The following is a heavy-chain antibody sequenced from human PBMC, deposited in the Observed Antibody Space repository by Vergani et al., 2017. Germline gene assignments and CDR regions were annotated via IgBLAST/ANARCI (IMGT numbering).Heavy chain of an antibody. J-gene: IGHJ4*02. Sequence: EVQLVESGGGLVKPGGSLRLSCAASGFPFSSYSMNWVRQAPGKGLEWVSSISSSSIYIYYADSVKGRFTISRDNAKNSLYLQMNSLRAEDTAVYYCARAWVGVTTDFDYWGQGTLVTVSS. CDR1: GFPFSSYS. V-gene: IGHV3-21*01. CDR2: ISSSSIYI. CDR3: ARAWVGVTTDFDY. D-gene: IGHD4-11*01.